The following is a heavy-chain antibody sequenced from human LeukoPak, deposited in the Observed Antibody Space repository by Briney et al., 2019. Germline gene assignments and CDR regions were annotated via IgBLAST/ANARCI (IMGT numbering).Heavy chain of an antibody. V-gene: IGHV3-9*01. D-gene: IGHD3-9*01. J-gene: IGHJ5*02. CDR2: ISWNSGSI. Sequence: PGGSLRLSCAASGFTFDDYAMHWVRQAPGKGLEWVSGISWNSGSIGYADSVKGRFTISRDNAKNSLYLQMNSLRAEDTALYYCAKSQNYDILTGYKAPWFDPWGQGTLVTVSS. CDR1: GFTFDDYA. CDR3: AKSQNYDILTGYKAPWFDP.